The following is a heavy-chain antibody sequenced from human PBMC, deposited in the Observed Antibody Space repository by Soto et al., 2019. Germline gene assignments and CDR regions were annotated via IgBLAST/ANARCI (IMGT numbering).Heavy chain of an antibody. CDR2: TANKRSSYTT. V-gene: IGHV3-72*01. CDR3: ARAGFGHGLEV. CDR1: GFTSSDHY. J-gene: IGHJ6*02. Sequence: EVELVESGGGLVQAGGSLRVSCGVSGFTSSDHYMDWVRQAPGKGLEWVGRTANKRSSYTTEYAASVKGRFIISRDDSKNSCDLQMNSLKIEDTAVYYCARAGFGHGLEVWGQGTTVTVS. D-gene: IGHD3-16*01.